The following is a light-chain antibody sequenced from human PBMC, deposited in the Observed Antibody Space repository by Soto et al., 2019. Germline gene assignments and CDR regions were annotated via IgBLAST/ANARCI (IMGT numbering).Light chain of an antibody. CDR1: SSDVGYDNY. J-gene: IGLJ3*02. CDR3: TSHTASSTWV. CDR2: EVS. V-gene: IGLV2-14*01. Sequence: QSALTQPASVSGSPGQSITISCTGTSSDVGYDNYVSWFQQHPGKAPKLMIYEVSRRPSGVSNRFSGSKSANTASLPISGLQAEDEADYYCTSHTASSTWVFGGGTKLTVL.